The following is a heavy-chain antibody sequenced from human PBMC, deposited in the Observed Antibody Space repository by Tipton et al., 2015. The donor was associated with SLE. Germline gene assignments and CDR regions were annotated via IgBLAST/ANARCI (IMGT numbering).Heavy chain of an antibody. CDR2: MNLNSGNT. J-gene: IGHJ4*02. Sequence: QSGAEVKKPGASVKVSCKASGYTFTSCDINWVRQATGQGLEWMGWMNLNSGNTNYAQKLQGRVTMTTDTSTSTAYMELRSLRSDDTAVYYCALGIVGTTFFVYWGQGTLVTVSS. D-gene: IGHD1-26*01. CDR1: GYTFTSCD. CDR3: ALGIVGTTFFVY. V-gene: IGHV1-8*01.